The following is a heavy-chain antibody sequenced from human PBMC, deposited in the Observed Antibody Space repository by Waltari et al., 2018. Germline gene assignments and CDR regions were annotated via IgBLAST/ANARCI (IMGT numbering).Heavy chain of an antibody. CDR1: GFTFSSYS. J-gene: IGHJ4*02. D-gene: IGHD3-10*01. Sequence: EVQLVESGGGLVKPGGSLRLSCAASGFTFSSYSMNWVRQAPGKGLEWVSSISSSSSYIYYADSVKGRFTISRDNAKNSLYLQMNSLRPEDTAVYYCARDRASMGLYFDYWGQGTLVTVSS. V-gene: IGHV3-21*01. CDR3: ARDRASMGLYFDY. CDR2: ISSSSSYI.